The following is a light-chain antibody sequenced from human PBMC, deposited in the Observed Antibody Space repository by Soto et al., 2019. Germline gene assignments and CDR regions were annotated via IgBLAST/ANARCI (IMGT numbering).Light chain of an antibody. V-gene: IGLV1-40*01. Sequence: QSVLKQPPSVSGAPGQRVTISCTGSSSNIGAGYDVHWYQQLPGTAPKLLIYRNSNRPSGVPDRFSGSKSGTSASLAITGLQAEDEADYYCQSYDGSLSGYVFGTGTKVTVL. CDR1: SSNIGAGYD. CDR2: RNS. CDR3: QSYDGSLSGYV. J-gene: IGLJ1*01.